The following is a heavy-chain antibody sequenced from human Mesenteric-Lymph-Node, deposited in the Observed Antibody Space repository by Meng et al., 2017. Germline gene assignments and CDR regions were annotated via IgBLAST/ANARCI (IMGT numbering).Heavy chain of an antibody. J-gene: IGHJ3*02. CDR3: ARLHVLRSFLNAFDI. D-gene: IGHD3-3*01. Sequence: SETLSLTCAVYGGSFSGYYWNWIRQPPGKGLEWIGEVSHGGVTNYNPSLKSRVTISTDTSKNQFSLELNSVTAADTAVYYCARLHVLRSFLNAFDIWGQGTMVTVSS. CDR2: VSHGGVT. V-gene: IGHV4-34*01. CDR1: GGSFSGYY.